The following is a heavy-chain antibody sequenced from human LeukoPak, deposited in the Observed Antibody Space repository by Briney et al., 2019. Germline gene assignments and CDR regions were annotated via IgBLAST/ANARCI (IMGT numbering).Heavy chain of an antibody. CDR1: GFTFSSYG. V-gene: IGHV3-30*18. CDR2: ISYDGSNK. Sequence: PGGSLRLSRAASGFTFSSYGMHWVRQAPGKGLEWVAVISYDGSNKYYADSVKGRFTISRDNSKNTLYLQMNSLRAEDTAVYYCAKARAKDRATVSDFRKSYYYYGMDVWGQGTTVTVSS. J-gene: IGHJ6*02. CDR3: AKARAKDRATVSDFRKSYYYYGMDV. D-gene: IGHD4-11*01.